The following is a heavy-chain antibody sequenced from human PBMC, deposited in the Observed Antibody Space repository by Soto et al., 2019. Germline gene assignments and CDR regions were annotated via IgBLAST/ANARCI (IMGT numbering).Heavy chain of an antibody. Sequence: SDTLSLTCTVSGGSISSYYWSWIRQPPGKGLEWIGYIYYSGSTNYNPSLKSRVTISVDTSKNQFSLKLSSVTAADPAVYYCARRYGGNFDYWGQGTLVTVSS. CDR3: ARRYGGNFDY. J-gene: IGHJ4*02. D-gene: IGHD3-16*01. V-gene: IGHV4-59*01. CDR2: IYYSGST. CDR1: GGSISSYY.